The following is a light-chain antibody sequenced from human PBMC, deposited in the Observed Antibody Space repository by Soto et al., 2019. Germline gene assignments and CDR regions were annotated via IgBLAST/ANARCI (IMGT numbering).Light chain of an antibody. V-gene: IGKV3-20*01. J-gene: IGKJ3*01. CDR3: QQFGSSPGFT. CDR1: QSINNRY. Sequence: EIVLTQSPGTLSLSPGERATLSCRASQSINNRYLAWYQQKPGQAPRLLIYGASSRATGIPDRCSGSGSGTDFTLTISRLEPADFAVYYCQQFGSSPGFTFGPGTKVDMK. CDR2: GAS.